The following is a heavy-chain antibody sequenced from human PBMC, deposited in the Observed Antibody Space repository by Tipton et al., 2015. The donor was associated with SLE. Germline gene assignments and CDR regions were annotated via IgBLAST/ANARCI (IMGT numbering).Heavy chain of an antibody. Sequence: TLSLTCIVSGGSLTSYNQYWGWIRQPPGQRLEYMASLYHSGDTYYNPSLKSRLTISMDTSKNQFSLRLNSVTAADTAVYYCVRINSGASRLFDYWGQGMLVAVSS. V-gene: IGHV4-39*07. CDR3: VRINSGASRLFDY. J-gene: IGHJ4*02. CDR1: GGSLTSYNQY. D-gene: IGHD1-26*01. CDR2: LYHSGDT.